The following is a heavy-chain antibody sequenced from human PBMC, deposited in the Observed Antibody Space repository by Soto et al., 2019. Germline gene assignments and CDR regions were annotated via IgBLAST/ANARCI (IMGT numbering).Heavy chain of an antibody. CDR3: ARDRRMYYDSSGQDDY. CDR1: GFTFSSYS. J-gene: IGHJ4*02. CDR2: ISSSSSYI. Sequence: PGGSLRLSCAASGFTFSSYSMNWVRQAPGKGLEWVSSISSSSSYIYYADSVKGRFTISRDNAKNSLYLQMNSLRAEDTAVYYCARDRRMYYDSSGQDDYWGQGTLVTVSS. V-gene: IGHV3-21*01. D-gene: IGHD3-22*01.